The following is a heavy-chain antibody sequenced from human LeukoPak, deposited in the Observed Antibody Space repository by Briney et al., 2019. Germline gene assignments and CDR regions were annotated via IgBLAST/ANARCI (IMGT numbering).Heavy chain of an antibody. Sequence: PGGSLRLSCAASGFTFSSYAMHWVRQAPGKGLEYVSAISSNGGSTYYANSVKGRFTISRDNSKNTLYLQMGSLRAEDMAVYYCAREAEDYYDSSGYFDYWGQGTLVTVSS. CDR3: AREAEDYYDSSGYFDY. J-gene: IGHJ4*02. CDR2: ISSNGGST. D-gene: IGHD3-22*01. CDR1: GFTFSSYA. V-gene: IGHV3-64*01.